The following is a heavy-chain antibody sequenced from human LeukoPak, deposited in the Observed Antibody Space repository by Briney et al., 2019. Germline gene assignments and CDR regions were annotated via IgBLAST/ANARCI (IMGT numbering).Heavy chain of an antibody. Sequence: GGSLRLSCAASGFSFRNYVMSWVRQAPGKGLEWVSTVSGGGGTTYYEDSVKGWFIISRDNSKNTLYLQMNSLRAEDTAIYYCVKRSRDGYNSPLDSWGQGTLVTVSS. D-gene: IGHD5-24*01. J-gene: IGHJ4*02. CDR3: VKRSRDGYNSPLDS. V-gene: IGHV3-23*01. CDR1: GFSFRNYV. CDR2: VSGGGGTT.